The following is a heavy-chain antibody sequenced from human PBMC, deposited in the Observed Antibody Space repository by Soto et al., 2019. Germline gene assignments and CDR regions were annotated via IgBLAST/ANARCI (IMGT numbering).Heavy chain of an antibody. J-gene: IGHJ4*02. D-gene: IGHD5-12*01. CDR3: HGYGY. CDR2: IYPGGTT. Sequence: EVQLVXXGXXXXXXXGSLRLSCVVSGFTVSSTNYMSWVRQAPGKGLEWVSVIYPGGTTFYTDSVKGRFTISRDNSKNTLYLQMNSLRAEDTAVYYCHGYGYWGQGTLVTVSS. CDR1: GFTVSSTNY. V-gene: IGHV3-53*01.